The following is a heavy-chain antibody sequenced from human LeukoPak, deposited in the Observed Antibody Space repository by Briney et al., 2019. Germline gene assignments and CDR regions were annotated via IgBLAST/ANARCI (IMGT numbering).Heavy chain of an antibody. J-gene: IGHJ4*02. CDR3: STHPTSGF. CDR1: GYVFKDFW. D-gene: IGHD2-15*01. V-gene: IGHV3-15*01. CDR2: LKNKFSGETT. Sequence: PGGSLRLSCTGSGYVFKDFWMNWVRQAPGKGLEWVGRLKNKFSGETTDYAAPVKGRFTISRDDSENTAYLQMNSLKIEDTAVYYCSTHPTSGFWGQGTLVTVSS.